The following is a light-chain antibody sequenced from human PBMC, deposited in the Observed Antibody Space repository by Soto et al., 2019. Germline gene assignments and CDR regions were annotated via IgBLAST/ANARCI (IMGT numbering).Light chain of an antibody. CDR3: QQYGTSEII. V-gene: IGKV1-39*01. CDR1: QSINNY. Sequence: DIQMTQSPSSLSASVGDRVTITCRASQSINNYLSWYQQKPGKAPKLLIYDTSSRATGIPDRFSGSGSGTDFTLTISRLGPEDFAVFFCQQYGTSEIIFGQGTRLEIK. CDR2: DTS. J-gene: IGKJ5*01.